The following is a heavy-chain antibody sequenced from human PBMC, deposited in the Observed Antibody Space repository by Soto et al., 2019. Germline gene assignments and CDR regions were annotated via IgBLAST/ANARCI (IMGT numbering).Heavy chain of an antibody. D-gene: IGHD6-13*01. Sequence: QITLKESGPTLVKPTQTLTLTCTFSGFSLSTSGVGVGWIRQPPGKALEWLALIYWNDDKRYSPSLKSRLTIPKGTPKTQVGLTMTNMAPVDTATFSCTHSGGAAAGIRWGGGTPRGASYFDYWGQGTLVTVSS. V-gene: IGHV2-5*01. CDR2: IYWNDDK. CDR1: GFSLSTSGVG. J-gene: IGHJ4*02. CDR3: THSGGAAAGIRWGGGTPRGASYFDY.